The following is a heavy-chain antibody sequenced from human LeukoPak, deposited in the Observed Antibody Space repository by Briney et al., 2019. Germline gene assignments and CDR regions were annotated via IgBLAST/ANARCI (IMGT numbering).Heavy chain of an antibody. CDR1: GYTFTSYG. J-gene: IGHJ6*03. CDR2: ISAYNGNT. D-gene: IGHD3-3*01. CDR3: ARVRVHDYYYYYMDV. V-gene: IGHV1-18*01. Sequence: ASVKVSCKASGYTFTSYGISWVRQAPGQGLEWMGWISAYNGNTNYAQKLQGRVTMTTDTSTSTAYMELRSLRSDDTAVYYCARVRVHDYYYYYMDVWGNGTTVTVSS.